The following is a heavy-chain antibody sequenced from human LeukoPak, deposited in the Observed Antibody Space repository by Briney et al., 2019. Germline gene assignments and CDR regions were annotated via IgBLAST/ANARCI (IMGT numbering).Heavy chain of an antibody. J-gene: IGHJ4*02. D-gene: IGHD3-10*01. V-gene: IGHV4-59*01. CDR3: ARERSGSYYDY. CDR1: GGSINSYY. CDR2: IYYSGST. Sequence: SETLSLTCTVSGGSINSYYWAWIRQPPGKGLGWIGYIYYSGSTNYNPSLKSRVAISVDTSKNQFSLNLSSVTPADTAVYFCARERSGSYYDYWGQGTLVTVSS.